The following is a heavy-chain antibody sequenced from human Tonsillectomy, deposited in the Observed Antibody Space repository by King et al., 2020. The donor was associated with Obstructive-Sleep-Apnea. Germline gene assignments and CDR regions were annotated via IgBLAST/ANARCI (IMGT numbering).Heavy chain of an antibody. CDR1: GGTFSSYT. Sequence: QLVQSGAEVKKPGSSVKVSCKASGGTFSSYTISWVRQAPGQGLEWMGGIIPIVDIANYSQKFQGRVTIITDKSTSQAYMELSSLRSEDTAVYYCARDRVQDFWSGYSKGPFDYWGQGTLVTVSS. CDR2: IIPIVDIA. V-gene: IGHV1-69*17. CDR3: ARDRVQDFWSGYSKGPFDY. D-gene: IGHD3-3*01. J-gene: IGHJ4*02.